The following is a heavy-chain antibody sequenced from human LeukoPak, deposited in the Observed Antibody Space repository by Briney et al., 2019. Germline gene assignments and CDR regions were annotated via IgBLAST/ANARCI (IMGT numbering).Heavy chain of an antibody. CDR3: ANFPGQYYDYVWGSYRYLFQDY. V-gene: IGHV3-30*02. J-gene: IGHJ4*02. CDR2: IRYDGSNK. D-gene: IGHD3-16*02. Sequence: GGSLRLSCAASGFTFSSYGMHWVRQAPGKGLEWVAFIRYDGSNKYYADSVKGRFTISRDNSKNTLYLQMNSLRAEDTAVYYCANFPGQYYDYVWGSYRYLFQDYWGQGTLVTVSS. CDR1: GFTFSSYG.